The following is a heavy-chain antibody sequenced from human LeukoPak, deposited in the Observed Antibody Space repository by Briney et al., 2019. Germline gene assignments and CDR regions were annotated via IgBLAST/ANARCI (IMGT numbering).Heavy chain of an antibody. J-gene: IGHJ4*02. D-gene: IGHD1-14*01. CDR1: GDSISSSIYY. Sequence: SETLSLTCTVSGDSISSSIYYWGWDRQPPGKGPEWIGSIYYSGSNYYNPSLKSRVTISVDTSKNQFSLKLSSVTAADTALYYCAGLGGHEPYYFDYWGQGTLVTVSS. V-gene: IGHV4-39*01. CDR3: AGLGGHEPYYFDY. CDR2: IYYSGSN.